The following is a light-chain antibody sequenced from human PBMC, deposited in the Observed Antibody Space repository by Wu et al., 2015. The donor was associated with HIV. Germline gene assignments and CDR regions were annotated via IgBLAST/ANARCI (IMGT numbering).Light chain of an antibody. Sequence: EIVLTQSPDTLAVSPGESATLSCRSSQSVSGNLLSWYQQKPGQAPRLLIFGASNRAPDIPDRISGSGSGTDFTLTISRLEPEDSGLYYCQQYGDSPRTFGLGTKVEI. CDR1: QSVSGNL. CDR2: GAS. V-gene: IGKV3-20*01. CDR3: QQYGDSPRT. J-gene: IGKJ1*01.